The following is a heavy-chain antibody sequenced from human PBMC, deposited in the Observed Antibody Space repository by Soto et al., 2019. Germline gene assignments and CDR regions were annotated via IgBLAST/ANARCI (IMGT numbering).Heavy chain of an antibody. Sequence: GASVKVSCKASGYTFTSYAMHWVRQAPGQRLEWMGWIDAGNGNTKYSQKFQGRVTITRDTSASTAYMELSSLRSEDTAVYYCARQADGGYNYGYWGQGTLVTVSS. CDR2: IDAGNGNT. V-gene: IGHV1-3*01. CDR3: ARQADGGYNYGY. CDR1: GYTFTSYA. D-gene: IGHD5-12*01. J-gene: IGHJ4*02.